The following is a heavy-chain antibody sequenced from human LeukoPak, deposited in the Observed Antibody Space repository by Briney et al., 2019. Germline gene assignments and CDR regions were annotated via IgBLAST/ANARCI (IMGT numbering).Heavy chain of an antibody. D-gene: IGHD2-15*01. J-gene: IGHJ3*02. Sequence: GSLRLSCAASGFIFTDYAMHWVRQAPGKGLEWVAFIRYDGSNKFYADSVKGRFTISRDNSKNTLYLQMNSLRAEDTAVYYCARDAIVAATRSTFDIWGQGTMVTVSS. CDR2: IRYDGSNK. CDR3: ARDAIVAATRSTFDI. V-gene: IGHV3-30*02. CDR1: GFIFTDYA.